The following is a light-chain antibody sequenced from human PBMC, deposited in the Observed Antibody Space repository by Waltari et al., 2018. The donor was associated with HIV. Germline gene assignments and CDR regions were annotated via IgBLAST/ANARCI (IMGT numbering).Light chain of an antibody. Sequence: EIVLTQSPGTLSLSPGERGTLSSRASQYLSNNYLAWYQQTPGQAPRLLIYNTYNRATGIPDRFSGSGSGTDFTLTISRLEPEDFAIYYCQQYGSAPPITFGGGTKVEI. CDR2: NTY. CDR3: QQYGSAPPIT. V-gene: IGKV3-20*01. J-gene: IGKJ4*01. CDR1: QYLSNNY.